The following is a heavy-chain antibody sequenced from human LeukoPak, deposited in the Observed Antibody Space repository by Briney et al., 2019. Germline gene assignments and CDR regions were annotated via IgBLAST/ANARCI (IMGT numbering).Heavy chain of an antibody. D-gene: IGHD6-19*01. CDR3: AREGAVAGTVDY. CDR1: GGTFSSYD. V-gene: IGHV1-8*02. CDR2: MNPNSGNT. Sequence: ASVKVSCKASGGTFSSYDINWVRQATGQGLEWMGWMNPNSGNTGYAQKFQGRVTMTRNTSISTAYMELSSLRSEDTAVYYCAREGAVAGTVDYWGQGTLVTVSS. J-gene: IGHJ4*02.